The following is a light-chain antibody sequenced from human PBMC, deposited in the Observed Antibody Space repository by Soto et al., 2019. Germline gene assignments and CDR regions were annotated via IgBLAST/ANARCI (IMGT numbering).Light chain of an antibody. CDR1: QSVSSR. CDR2: GAS. Sequence: EVLMTQSPATLSVSPGERATLSCRASQSVSSRLAWYQQKPGQTPRLLIYGASTRATGVPARLSGSGSGTEFILTISSRQSEDFAVYYCQPYNDWSPYTCGQGTKLEIK. CDR3: QPYNDWSPYT. J-gene: IGKJ2*01. V-gene: IGKV3-15*01.